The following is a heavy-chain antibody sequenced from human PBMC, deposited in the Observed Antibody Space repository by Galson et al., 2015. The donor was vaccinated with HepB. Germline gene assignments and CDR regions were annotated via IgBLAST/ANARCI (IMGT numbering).Heavy chain of an antibody. CDR3: VRGTTAPDY. CDR1: GFTFSNYG. CDR2: ISRAGDTS. V-gene: IGHV3-23*01. J-gene: IGHJ4*02. Sequence: SLRLSCAASGFTFSNYGMSWVRQAPGKGLACVAAISRAGDTSDYAESVKDRFTVSRDSSKSTLYLQMNGLRAEDTARYYCVRGTTAPDYWAQGTLVTVSS. D-gene: IGHD2/OR15-2a*01.